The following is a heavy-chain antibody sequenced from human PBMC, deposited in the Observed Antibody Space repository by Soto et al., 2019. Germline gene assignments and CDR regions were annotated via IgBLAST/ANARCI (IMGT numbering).Heavy chain of an antibody. CDR3: ARDLRGGYDFGRREHADY. CDR2: ISYDGSNK. Sequence: QVQLVESGGGVVQPGRSLRLSCAASGFTFSSYAMHWVRQAPGKGLEWVAVISYDGSNKYYADSVKGRFTISRDNSKNMLYLQMNSLRAEDTAVYYCARDLRGGYDFGRREHADYWGQGTLVTVSS. V-gene: IGHV3-30-3*01. J-gene: IGHJ4*02. D-gene: IGHD5-12*01. CDR1: GFTFSSYA.